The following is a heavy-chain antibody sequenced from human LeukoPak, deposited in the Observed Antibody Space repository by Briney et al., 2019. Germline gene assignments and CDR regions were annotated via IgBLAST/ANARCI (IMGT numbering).Heavy chain of an antibody. CDR1: GDSVSSNSAA. D-gene: IGHD5-24*01. V-gene: IGHV6-1*01. CDR3: ARELRRDGYNSFGTIDY. Sequence: SQTLSLTCAISGDSVSSNSAAWNWIRQSPSRGLGWLGRTYYRSNWYNDYAVSVKSRITINPGTSKNQFSLQLNSVTPEDTAVYYCARELRRDGYNSFGTIDYWGQGTLVTVSS. CDR2: TYYRSNWYN. J-gene: IGHJ4*02.